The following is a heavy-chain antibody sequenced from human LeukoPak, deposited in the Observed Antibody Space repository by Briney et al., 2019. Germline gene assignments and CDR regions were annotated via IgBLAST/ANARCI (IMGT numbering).Heavy chain of an antibody. V-gene: IGHV1-58*01. CDR1: GFTFTSSA. Sequence: ASVKVSCKASGFTFTSSAVQWVRQARGQRLEWIGWIVVGSGNTNYAQKFQERVTITRDMSTSTAYMELSSPRSEDTAVYYCAASYSSSWVDYWGQGTLVTVSS. CDR3: AASYSSSWVDY. D-gene: IGHD6-13*01. CDR2: IVVGSGNT. J-gene: IGHJ4*02.